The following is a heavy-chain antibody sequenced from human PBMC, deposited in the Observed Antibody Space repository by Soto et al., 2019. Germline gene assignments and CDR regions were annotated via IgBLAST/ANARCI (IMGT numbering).Heavy chain of an antibody. V-gene: IGHV4-59*01. CDR3: AREGVSSSWYYYYSMDV. Sequence: PSETLSLTCAFYGGSFRGYYWSLIRQPPGKGLEWIGYISYSGSTNYNPSLKSRVTISVDTSKNQFSLRLSSVTAADTAVYYCAREGVSSSWYYYYSMDVWGQGTTVTVSS. J-gene: IGHJ6*02. D-gene: IGHD6-13*01. CDR1: GGSFRGYY. CDR2: ISYSGST.